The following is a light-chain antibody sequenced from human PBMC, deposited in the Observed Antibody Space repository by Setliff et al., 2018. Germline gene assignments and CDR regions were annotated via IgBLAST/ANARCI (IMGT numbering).Light chain of an antibody. CDR2: DVS. CDR3: SSYTSSSIFYV. CDR1: SSDVGGYNS. V-gene: IGLV2-14*03. Sequence: SVLTQPASVSGSPGQSITISCTGTSSDVGGYNSVPWYQQHPGKAPKLMIYDVSNRPSGVSNRFSGSKSGNTASLTISGLQAEDEADYYCSSYTSSSIFYVFGTGTKVTVL. J-gene: IGLJ1*01.